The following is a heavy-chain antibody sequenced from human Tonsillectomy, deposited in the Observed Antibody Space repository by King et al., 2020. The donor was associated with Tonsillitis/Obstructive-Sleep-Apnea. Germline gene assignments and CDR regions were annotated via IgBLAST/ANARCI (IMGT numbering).Heavy chain of an antibody. J-gene: IGHJ4*02. CDR2: IYPGDSDT. V-gene: IGHV5-51*01. CDR1: GYSFTNYW. D-gene: IGHD6-13*01. CDR3: ARPPTGEYSSSWFYFDY. Sequence: VQLVESGAEVKKPGESLKISCKGSGYSFTNYWFGWVRQMPGKGLEWMGIIYPGDSDTRYSPSFQGQVTISADKSSRTAYLQWSSLKASDTAMYYCARPPTGEYSSSWFYFDYWGQGPLVTVSS.